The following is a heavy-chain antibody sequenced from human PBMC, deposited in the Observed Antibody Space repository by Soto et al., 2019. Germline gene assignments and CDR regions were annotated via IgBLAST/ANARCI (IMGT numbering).Heavy chain of an antibody. CDR1: GYTFTSYA. D-gene: IGHD3-10*01. V-gene: IGHV1-3*01. Sequence: ASVKVSCKASGYTFTSYAMHWVRQAPGQRPEWMGWINAGNGNTKYSQKFQGRVTITRDTSASTAYMELSSLRSEDTAVYYCARCGYYGSGSYPYFDLWGRGTLVTVSS. J-gene: IGHJ2*01. CDR3: ARCGYYGSGSYPYFDL. CDR2: INAGNGNT.